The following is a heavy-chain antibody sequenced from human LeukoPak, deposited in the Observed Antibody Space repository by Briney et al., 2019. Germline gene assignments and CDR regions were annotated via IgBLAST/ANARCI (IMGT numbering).Heavy chain of an antibody. Sequence: SETLSLTCAVYGGSFSGYYWSWIRQPPGKGLEWIGEINDIGNTNSDPSLRSRVTISVDTSKNQFSLSLTSTTAADTAVYFCARLGSVGYYNYQYMDIWGNGTTVTASS. J-gene: IGHJ6*03. CDR2: INDIGNT. V-gene: IGHV4-34*01. CDR1: GGSFSGYY. CDR3: ARLGSVGYYNYQYMDI. D-gene: IGHD3-10*01.